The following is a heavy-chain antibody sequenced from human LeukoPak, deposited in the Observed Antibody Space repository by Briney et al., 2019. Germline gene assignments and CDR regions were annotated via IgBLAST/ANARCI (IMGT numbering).Heavy chain of an antibody. D-gene: IGHD3-22*01. J-gene: IGHJ4*02. CDR2: IYYSRST. Sequence: PSETLSLTCTVSGGSISSYYWSWIRQPPGKGLEWIGYIYYSRSTNYNPSLKSRVTISVDTSKNQFSLRLSSVTAADTAVYCCAGTYYYDSSGYFDYWGQGTLVTVSS. V-gene: IGHV4-59*01. CDR1: GGSISSYY. CDR3: AGTYYYDSSGYFDY.